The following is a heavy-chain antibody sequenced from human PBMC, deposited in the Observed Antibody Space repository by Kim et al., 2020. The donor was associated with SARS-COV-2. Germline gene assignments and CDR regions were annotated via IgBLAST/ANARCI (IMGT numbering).Heavy chain of an antibody. CDR3: ARVALIAAAGAPDY. Sequence: GGSLRLSCAASGFTFSSYGMHWVRQAPGKGLEWVAVIWYDGSNKYYADSVKGRFTISRDNSKNTLYLQMNSLRAEDTAVYYCARVALIAAAGAPDYWGQGTLVTVSS. CDR2: IWYDGSNK. D-gene: IGHD6-13*01. CDR1: GFTFSSYG. V-gene: IGHV3-33*08. J-gene: IGHJ4*02.